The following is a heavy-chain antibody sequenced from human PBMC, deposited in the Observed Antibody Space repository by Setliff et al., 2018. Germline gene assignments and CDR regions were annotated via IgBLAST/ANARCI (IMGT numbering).Heavy chain of an antibody. CDR1: GGTFSSYV. Sequence: ASVKVSCKASGGTFSSYVISWVREAPGQGLEWMGGIIPKSGGTRYAQKFQGRVTMTRDTSISTAYMELSSLRSDDTAVYYCARGGTFRYFDYWGQGTPVTVSS. CDR2: IIPKSGGT. J-gene: IGHJ4*02. D-gene: IGHD5-12*01. V-gene: IGHV1-2*02. CDR3: ARGGTFRYFDY.